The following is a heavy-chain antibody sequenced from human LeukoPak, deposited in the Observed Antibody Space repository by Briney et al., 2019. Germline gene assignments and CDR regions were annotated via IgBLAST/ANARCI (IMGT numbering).Heavy chain of an antibody. J-gene: IGHJ5*02. CDR3: ARAFVDTAMVSRSDWFDP. Sequence: SETLSLTCAVYGGSFSGYYWTWIRQPPGKGLEWIGEINHSGSTNYNPSLKSRITISVDTSKNQFSLKLSSVTAADTAVYYCARAFVDTAMVSRSDWFDPWGQGTLVTVSS. D-gene: IGHD5-18*01. CDR1: GGSFSGYY. V-gene: IGHV4-34*01. CDR2: INHSGST.